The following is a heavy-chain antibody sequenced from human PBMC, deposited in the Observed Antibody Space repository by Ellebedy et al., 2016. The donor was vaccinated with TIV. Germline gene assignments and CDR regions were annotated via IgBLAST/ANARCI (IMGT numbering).Heavy chain of an antibody. CDR2: ISRSSDRI. J-gene: IGHJ5*02. CDR1: GFTFSSND. CDR3: ARDTRFIDQQHNWFDP. V-gene: IGHV3-48*04. Sequence: GGSLRLSCVDSGFTFSSNDMSWVRQAPGKGLEWLSYISRSSDRIEYADSVKGRFTISRDNAKNSLYLQMNSLRAEDTAVYYCARDTRFIDQQHNWFDPWGQGTLVTVSS. D-gene: IGHD6-13*01.